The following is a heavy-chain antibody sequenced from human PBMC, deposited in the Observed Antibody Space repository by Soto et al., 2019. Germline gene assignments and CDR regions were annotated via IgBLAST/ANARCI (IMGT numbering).Heavy chain of an antibody. CDR3: ARLLSVGAPNWFDT. V-gene: IGHV4-59*01. CDR2: IYYSGST. CDR1: GGSISSYY. D-gene: IGHD3-10*01. Sequence: PSETLSLTCTVSGGSISSYYWSWIRQPPGKGLEWIGYIYYSGSTNYNPSLKSRVTISIDTSKNQFSLKLSSVTAADTAVYYCARLLSVGAPNWFDTWGQEDLVTISS. J-gene: IGHJ5*02.